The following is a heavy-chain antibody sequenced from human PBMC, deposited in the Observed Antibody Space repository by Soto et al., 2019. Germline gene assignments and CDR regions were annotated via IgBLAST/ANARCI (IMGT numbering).Heavy chain of an antibody. CDR2: TSAYNGNT. D-gene: IGHD2-2*01. CDR3: ARSPIVVVPAAMENYCYYYRGV. CDR1: GYTFTSYG. V-gene: IGHV1-18*01. J-gene: IGHJ6*03. Sequence: ASVKVSCKASGYTFTSYGISWVRQAPGQGLEWMGWTSAYNGNTNYAQKLQGRVTMTTDTSTSTAYMELRSLRSDDTAVYYCARSPIVVVPAAMENYCYYYRGVGGKGTTIT.